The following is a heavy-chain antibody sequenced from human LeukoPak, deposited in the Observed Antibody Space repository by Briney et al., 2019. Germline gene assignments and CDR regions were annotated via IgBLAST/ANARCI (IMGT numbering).Heavy chain of an antibody. CDR1: GFTFSSYG. D-gene: IGHD3-10*01. CDR2: ISYDGSNK. CDR3: AKAPPYGSGVDY. V-gene: IGHV3-30*18. J-gene: IGHJ4*02. Sequence: GGSLRLSCAASGFTFSSYGMHWVRQAPGKGLEWVAVISYDGSNKYYADSVKGRFTISRDNSKNTLYLQMNSLRAEATAVYYCAKAPPYGSGVDYWGQGTLVTVSS.